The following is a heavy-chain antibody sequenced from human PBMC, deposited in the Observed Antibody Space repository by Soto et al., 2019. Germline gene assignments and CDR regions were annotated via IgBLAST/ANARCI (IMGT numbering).Heavy chain of an antibody. CDR1: GGSIRDYF. Sequence: SETLSLTCTVSGGSIRDYFWTWIRQPPGKGLEWIGYIYYSGRTNYNPSLKSRVSISVDTSKNHFSLQLRSVTAADTAAYYCARGRGDAFGDSGAFDYWGQGTRVTVSS. J-gene: IGHJ4*02. CDR2: IYYSGRT. V-gene: IGHV4-59*01. D-gene: IGHD4-17*01. CDR3: ARGRGDAFGDSGAFDY.